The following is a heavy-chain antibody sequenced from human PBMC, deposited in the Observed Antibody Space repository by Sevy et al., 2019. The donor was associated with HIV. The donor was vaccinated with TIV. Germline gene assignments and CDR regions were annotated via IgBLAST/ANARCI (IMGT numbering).Heavy chain of an antibody. V-gene: IGHV1-69*13. CDR2: FIPIFGTT. CDR3: ARLYHDDHAVQTFDI. CDR1: GGTFSSYG. J-gene: IGHJ3*02. Sequence: ASVKVSCKASGGTFSSYGISWVRQAPGQGLEWMGIFIPIFGTTNYAQKFQGRVTFTADESTSTAYMELGSLRSEDTAVYYCARLYHDDHAVQTFDIWGQGTMVTVSS. D-gene: IGHD3-16*01.